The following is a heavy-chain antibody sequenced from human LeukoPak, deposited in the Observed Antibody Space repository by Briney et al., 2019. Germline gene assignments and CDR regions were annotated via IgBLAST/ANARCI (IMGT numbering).Heavy chain of an antibody. CDR3: ARWGFTGRYYYLDY. CDR2: IKQDGSEK. V-gene: IGHV3-7*05. J-gene: IGHJ4*02. D-gene: IGHD1-26*01. CDR1: SFTFSSYW. Sequence: PGGSLRLSCAASSFTFSSYWMSWVRQAPGKGLEWVANIKQDGSEKYYVDSVKGRFTISRDNAKNSLYLQMNSLRAEDTAMYYCARWGFTGRYYYLDYWGQGTLVTVSS.